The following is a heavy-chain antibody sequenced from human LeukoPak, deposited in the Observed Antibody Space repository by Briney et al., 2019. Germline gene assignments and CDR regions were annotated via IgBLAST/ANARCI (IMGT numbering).Heavy chain of an antibody. J-gene: IGHJ5*02. Sequence: PSETLFLTCTVSGGSISTYYWNWIRQPPGKGLEWIGYIYHSGSTNYNPSLQSRVTISVDTSKNQFSLKLSSVTAADTAVYYCARGRRNYDFWSGYYGNFDPWGQGTLVTVSS. D-gene: IGHD3-3*01. CDR2: IYHSGST. CDR3: ARGRRNYDFWSGYYGNFDP. V-gene: IGHV4-59*12. CDR1: GGSISTYY.